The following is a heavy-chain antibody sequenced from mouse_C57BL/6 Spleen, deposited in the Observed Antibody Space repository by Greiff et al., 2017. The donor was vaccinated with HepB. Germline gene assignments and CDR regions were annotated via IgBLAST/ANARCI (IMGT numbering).Heavy chain of an antibody. CDR2: IYPGDGDT. Sequence: QVQLQQSGAELVKPGASVKISCKASGYAFSSYWMNWVKQRPGKGLEWIGQIYPGDGDTNYNGKFKGKATLTADKSSSTAYMQLSSLTSEDSAVYFCARGGDGPGYFDYWGQGTTLTVSS. V-gene: IGHV1-80*01. CDR1: GYAFSSYW. J-gene: IGHJ2*01. CDR3: ARGGDGPGYFDY. D-gene: IGHD3-1*01.